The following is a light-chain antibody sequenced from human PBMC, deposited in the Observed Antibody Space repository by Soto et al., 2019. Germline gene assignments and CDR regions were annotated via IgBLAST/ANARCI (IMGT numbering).Light chain of an antibody. J-gene: IGKJ1*01. CDR3: QQFNFSPT. Sequence: DIQMTQSPSTLSASVGDRVTITCRASQTINKWMAWYQLKPGKAPKLLIYKASSLENGVPLRFSGSGSGTDFTLTISSLQPDDVATYYCQQFNFSPTFGQGTKVQIK. CDR1: QTINKW. V-gene: IGKV1-5*03. CDR2: KAS.